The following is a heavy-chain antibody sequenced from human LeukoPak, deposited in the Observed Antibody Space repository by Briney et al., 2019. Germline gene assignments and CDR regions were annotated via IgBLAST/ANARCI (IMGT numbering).Heavy chain of an antibody. V-gene: IGHV3-74*01. CDR1: AFNFTAYW. CDR2: ISSDESST. D-gene: IGHD2-2*01. CDR3: ARVLPAAGRYMDV. J-gene: IGHJ6*03. Sequence: GGSLRLSCAASAFNFTAYWMHWVRQAPGKALVWVSRISSDESSTSYADAVKGRFTISRDNAKNTLYLQMNGLRAEDTAVYYCARVLPAAGRYMDVWGKGTTVTVSS.